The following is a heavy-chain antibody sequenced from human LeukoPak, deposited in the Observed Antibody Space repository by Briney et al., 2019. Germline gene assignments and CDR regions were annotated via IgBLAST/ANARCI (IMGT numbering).Heavy chain of an antibody. CDR2: IYHSGST. Sequence: GSLRLSCAASGFTFTDYYMSWIRQAPGKGLEWIGSIYHSGSTYYNPSLKSRVTISVDTSKNQFSLKLSSVTAADTAVYYCARVNYLYYFDYWGQGTLVTVSS. V-gene: IGHV4-38-2*01. J-gene: IGHJ4*02. CDR1: GFTFTDYY. D-gene: IGHD1-7*01. CDR3: ARVNYLYYFDY.